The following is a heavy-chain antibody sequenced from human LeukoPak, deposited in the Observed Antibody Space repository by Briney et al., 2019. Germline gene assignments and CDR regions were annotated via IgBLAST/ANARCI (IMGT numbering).Heavy chain of an antibody. V-gene: IGHV1-69*05. J-gene: IGHJ4*02. CDR3: ARDRGGVVKAFDY. CDR2: IIPIFGTA. CDR1: GGTFSSYA. D-gene: IGHD3-3*01. Sequence: ASVKVSCKASGGTFSSYAISWVRQAPGQGLEWMGGIIPIFGTANYAQKFQGRVTITTDESTSTAYMELSSLRSEDTAVYYCARDRGGVVKAFDYWGQGTLVTVSS.